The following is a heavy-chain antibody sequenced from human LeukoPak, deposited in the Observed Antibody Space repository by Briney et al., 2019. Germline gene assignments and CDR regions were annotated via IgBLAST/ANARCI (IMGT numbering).Heavy chain of an antibody. V-gene: IGHV5-51*01. D-gene: IGHD6-13*01. Sequence: PGGSLQISCMGSGCSFTRYWYGWVRQMPGKGLAWLGIIYSCECDTNYSPSLKGQVTNSPDTYISTAYLPSSRLTAPPTAMYFCARVQQLANVYFFDYWGQGTLVTVSS. CDR3: ARVQQLANVYFFDY. J-gene: IGHJ4*02. CDR2: IYSCECDT. CDR1: GCSFTRYW.